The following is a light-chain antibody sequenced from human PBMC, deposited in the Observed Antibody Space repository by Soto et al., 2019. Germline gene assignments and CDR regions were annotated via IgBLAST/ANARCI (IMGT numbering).Light chain of an antibody. CDR2: GGS. V-gene: IGKV3-15*01. CDR3: QQYNNWPPYT. Sequence: EIVMTQSPATLSVSPGERATLSCRASQSVNSNLSWYQQKPGQAPRVLIYGGSTKATGIPARFSGSGSGTEFTLTISILQSEHFAVYYCQQYNNWPPYTFGQGTKLEIK. CDR1: QSVNSN. J-gene: IGKJ2*01.